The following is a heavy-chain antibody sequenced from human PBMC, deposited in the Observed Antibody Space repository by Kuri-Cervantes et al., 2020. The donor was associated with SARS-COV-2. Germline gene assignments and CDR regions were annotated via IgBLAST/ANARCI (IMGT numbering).Heavy chain of an antibody. V-gene: IGHV3-48*01. J-gene: IGHJ6*03. D-gene: IGHD3-3*01. CDR3: AKEGTIFGVVLTYYYYYYMDV. CDR2: ISSSSSTI. CDR1: GFTFSSYS. Sequence: GGSLRLSCAASGFTFSSYSMNWVRQAPGKGLEWVSYISSSSSTIYYADSVKGRFTISRDNAKNSLYLQMNSLRAEDTAVYYCAKEGTIFGVVLTYYYYYYMDVWGKGTTVTVSS.